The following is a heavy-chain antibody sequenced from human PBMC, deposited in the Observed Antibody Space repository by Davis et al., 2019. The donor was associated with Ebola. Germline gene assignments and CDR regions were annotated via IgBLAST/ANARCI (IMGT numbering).Heavy chain of an antibody. CDR1: GFTTSSYW. J-gene: IGHJ5*02. CDR2: IKQDGSEK. CDR3: AKGGGTSSSDFRRT. V-gene: IGHV3-7*03. D-gene: IGHD6-6*01. Sequence: GGSLRLSCAASGFTTSSYWMSWVRQAPGKGLEWVANIKQDGSEKYYVDSVKGRFTISRDNAKNSLYLQMNSLRAEDTAVYYCAKGGGTSSSDFRRTWGQGTLVTVSS.